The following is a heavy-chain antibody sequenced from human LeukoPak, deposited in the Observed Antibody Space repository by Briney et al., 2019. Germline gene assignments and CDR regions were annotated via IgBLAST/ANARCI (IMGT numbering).Heavy chain of an antibody. CDR3: ARVIAVAGRGDYFDY. CDR1: GVSISSYY. CDR2: IYYSGST. V-gene: IGHV4-59*01. Sequence: PSETLSLTCAVSGVSISSYYWSWIRQPPGKGLEWIGYIYYSGSTNYNPSLKSRVTISVDTSKNQFSLKLSSVTAADTAVYYCARVIAVAGRGDYFDYWGQGTLVTVSS. J-gene: IGHJ4*02. D-gene: IGHD6-19*01.